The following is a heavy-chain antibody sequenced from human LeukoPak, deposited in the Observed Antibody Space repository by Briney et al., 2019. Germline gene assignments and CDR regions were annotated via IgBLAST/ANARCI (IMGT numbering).Heavy chain of an antibody. V-gene: IGHV3-23*01. CDR2: ITVSGDAT. CDR3: AKDLGDCGGTGCYTNWFFDL. J-gene: IGHJ2*01. D-gene: IGHD2-2*02. Sequence: SGGSLRLSCVASGFTFTNYAMTWVRQAPGRGLDWVSTITVSGDATFFADSVKGRFTISRDNSKNTLYLQMSSLRAEDTALYYCAKDLGDCGGTGCYTNWFFDLWGRGTLVTVSS. CDR1: GFTFTNYA.